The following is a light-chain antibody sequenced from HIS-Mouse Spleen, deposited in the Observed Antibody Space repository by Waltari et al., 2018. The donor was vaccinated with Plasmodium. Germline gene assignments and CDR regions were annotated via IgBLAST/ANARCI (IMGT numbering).Light chain of an antibody. V-gene: IGKV1-39*01. CDR2: AAS. CDR1: QSISSY. Sequence: DIQMTQSPSSLSASVGDRVTITCRASQSISSYLNWYKQKPGKAPKLLIYAASSLQSGVPSRFSGSGSGTDFTLSISSLQPEDFVTYYCQQSYSTWTFGQGTKVEIK. J-gene: IGKJ1*01. CDR3: QQSYSTWT.